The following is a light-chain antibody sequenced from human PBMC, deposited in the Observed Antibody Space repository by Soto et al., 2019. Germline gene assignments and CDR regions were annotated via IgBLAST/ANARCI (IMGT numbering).Light chain of an antibody. CDR2: GAS. J-gene: IGKJ1*01. Sequence: EIVLTQSPGTLSLSPGERATLSCRASQSVSSNYLAWFQQKPGRAPRLLIYGASNRATGIPDRFSGSGSGTDFTLTISRLGHEDFAVYYCQQYGSSPRTFGQGTKVDIK. V-gene: IGKV3-20*01. CDR3: QQYGSSPRT. CDR1: QSVSSNY.